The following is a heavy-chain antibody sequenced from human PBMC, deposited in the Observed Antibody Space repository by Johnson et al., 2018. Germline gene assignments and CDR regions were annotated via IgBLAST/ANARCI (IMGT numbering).Heavy chain of an antibody. CDR1: GFTFSDYY. CDR3: WKEVKYYYDSSGFSGDFQH. D-gene: IGHD3-22*01. CDR2: ISGSGGST. J-gene: IGHJ1*01. V-gene: IGHV3-23*04. Sequence: VQLVESGGGLVKPGGSLRLSCAASGFTFSDYYMSWIRQAPGKGLEWVSGISGSGGSTYYADSVKGRVTISRDNSKNTLYLQMNSLRAEDTAVYYCWKEVKYYYDSSGFSGDFQHWGQGTLVTVSS.